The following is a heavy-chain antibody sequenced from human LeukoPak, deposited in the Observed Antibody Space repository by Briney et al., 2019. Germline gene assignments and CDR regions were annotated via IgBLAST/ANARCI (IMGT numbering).Heavy chain of an antibody. Sequence: SETLSLTCTVSGGSISSGGYYWSWIRQHPGKGLEWVGSIYYSGSTYYNPSLKSRVTISIDTSKNHFSLKLSSVTAADTAVYYCATQGWYGHYFDYWGQGTLVTASS. D-gene: IGHD6-19*01. J-gene: IGHJ4*02. CDR2: IYYSGST. CDR3: ATQGWYGHYFDY. CDR1: GGSISSGGYY. V-gene: IGHV4-39*02.